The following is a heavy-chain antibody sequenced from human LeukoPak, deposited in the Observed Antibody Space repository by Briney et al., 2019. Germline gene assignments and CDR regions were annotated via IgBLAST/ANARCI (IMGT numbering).Heavy chain of an antibody. CDR3: ARDDFLAGYYRGYFDY. Sequence: GGSLRLYRAASGFTFSDYYMSWIRPAPGKGPERVSYISCCCSYTNHADSVKGRFTISRDNAKNSLYLEMNSLRAEDTAVYYCARDDFLAGYYRGYFDYWGQGTLVTGSS. CDR2: ISCCCSYT. CDR1: GFTFSDYY. D-gene: IGHD3/OR15-3a*01. V-gene: IGHV3-11*05. J-gene: IGHJ4*02.